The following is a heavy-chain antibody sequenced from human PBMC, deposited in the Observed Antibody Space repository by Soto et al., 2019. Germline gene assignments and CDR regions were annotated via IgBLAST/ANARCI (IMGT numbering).Heavy chain of an antibody. D-gene: IGHD1-26*01. CDR3: ARDVVQWDQRVCDY. J-gene: IGHJ4*02. CDR1: DYICRTSG. V-gene: IGHV1-18*01. CDR2: IRDERGHT. Sequence: QIQMVQSGAEMKQPVTSVKVSCQTSDYICRTSGVSWVRQAPGEGPEWMGWIRDERGHTNYAPKFRGRRTLTTDASTSTIYLELRSRKSDYTAVYSCARDVVQWDQRVCDYWGQGTLVSVSS.